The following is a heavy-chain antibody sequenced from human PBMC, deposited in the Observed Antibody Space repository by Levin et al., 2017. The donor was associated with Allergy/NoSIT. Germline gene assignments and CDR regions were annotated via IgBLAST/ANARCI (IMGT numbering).Heavy chain of an antibody. CDR2: ISSSSSYI. CDR3: ARDHGYSGPEGNYYYDYGMDV. Sequence: GGSLRLSCAASGFTFSSYSMNWVRQAPGKGLEWVSSISSSSSYIYYADSVKGRFTSSRDNAKNSLYLQMNSLRAEDTAVYYCARDHGYSGPEGNYYYDYGMDVWGQGTTVTVSS. CDR1: GFTFSSYS. V-gene: IGHV3-21*01. D-gene: IGHD5-12*01. J-gene: IGHJ6*02.